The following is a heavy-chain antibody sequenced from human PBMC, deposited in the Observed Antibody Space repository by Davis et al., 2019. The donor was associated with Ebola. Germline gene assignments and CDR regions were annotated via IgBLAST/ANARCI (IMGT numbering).Heavy chain of an antibody. CDR1: GGSISSYY. CDR3: ARVSEIYDSSGYYKGWFDY. D-gene: IGHD3-22*01. J-gene: IGHJ4*02. V-gene: IGHV4-59*01. CDR2: IYYSGST. Sequence: PSETLSLTCTVSGGSISSYYWSWIRQPPGKGLEWIGYIYYSGSTNYNPSLKSRVTISVDTSKNQFSLKLSSVTAADTAVYYCARVSEIYDSSGYYKGWFDYWGQGILVTVSS.